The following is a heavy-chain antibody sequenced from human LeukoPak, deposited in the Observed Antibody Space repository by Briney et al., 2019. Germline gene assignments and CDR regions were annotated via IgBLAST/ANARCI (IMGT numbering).Heavy chain of an antibody. CDR1: GVSINIYY. CDR3: ARGPLTVTRGFDP. CDR2: IYTSGST. J-gene: IGHJ5*02. D-gene: IGHD4-17*01. V-gene: IGHV4-4*07. Sequence: PSETLSLTCTVSGVSINIYYWSWIRQPAGKGLEWIGRIYTSGSTNYNPSLKTRVTMSVDTSKNQFSLQLSSVTAADTAVYYCARGPLTVTRGFDPWGQGTLVTVSS.